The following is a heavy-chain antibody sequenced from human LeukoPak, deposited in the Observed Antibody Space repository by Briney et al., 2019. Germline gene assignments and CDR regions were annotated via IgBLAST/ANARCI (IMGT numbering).Heavy chain of an antibody. Sequence: GGSLRLSCAASGYTFNSYAMRWVRQAPGKGLEWVSAISGSGGSTYYADSVKGRFTISRDNSKNTLYLQMNSLRAEDTALYYCAKEPASGSCFDYWGQGTLVTVSS. CDR3: AKEPASGSCFDY. J-gene: IGHJ4*02. V-gene: IGHV3-23*01. CDR1: GYTFNSYA. D-gene: IGHD3-10*01. CDR2: ISGSGGST.